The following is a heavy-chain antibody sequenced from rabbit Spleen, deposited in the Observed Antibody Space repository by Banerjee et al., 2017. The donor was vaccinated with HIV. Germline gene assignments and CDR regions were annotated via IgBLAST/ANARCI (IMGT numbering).Heavy chain of an antibody. V-gene: IGHV1S40*01. CDR1: GFSFSSSDY. J-gene: IGHJ4*01. CDR2: IAGSSSDFT. D-gene: IGHD1-1*01. CDR3: ARDLDDVIGWNFGW. Sequence: QSLEESGGDLVKPGASLTLTCTASGFSFSSSDYMCWVRQAPGKGLEWISCIAGSSSDFTYSATWAKGRFTFSKTSSTTVTLQMTGLTAADTATYFCARDLDDVIGWNFGWWGQGTLVTVS.